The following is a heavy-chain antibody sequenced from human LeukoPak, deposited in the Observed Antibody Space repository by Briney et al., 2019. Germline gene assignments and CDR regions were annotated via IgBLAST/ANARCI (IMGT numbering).Heavy chain of an antibody. CDR2: INHSGST. V-gene: IGHV4-34*01. Sequence: PSETLSLTCAVYGGSFSGYYWSWIRQPPGKGLEGIGEINHSGSTNYNPSLNSRVTISVDTSKNQFSLKLSSVTAADTAVYYCARVNSGSSGSYYFDYWGQGTLVTVSS. CDR1: GGSFSGYY. J-gene: IGHJ4*02. CDR3: ARVNSGSSGSYYFDY. D-gene: IGHD3-22*01.